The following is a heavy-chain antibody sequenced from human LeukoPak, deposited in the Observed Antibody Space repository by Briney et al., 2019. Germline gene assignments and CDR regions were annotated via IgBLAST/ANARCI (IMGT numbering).Heavy chain of an antibody. CDR2: INPSGGST. J-gene: IGHJ4*02. Sequence: GASVKVSCKASGYTFTSYYMHWVRQAPGQGLEWMGIINPSGGSTSYAQKFQGRVTMTRDTSTSTVYMELSSLRSEDTAVYCCARDPSRDGYNYYFDHWGQGTLVTVSS. D-gene: IGHD5-24*01. V-gene: IGHV1-46*01. CDR1: GYTFTSYY. CDR3: ARDPSRDGYNYYFDH.